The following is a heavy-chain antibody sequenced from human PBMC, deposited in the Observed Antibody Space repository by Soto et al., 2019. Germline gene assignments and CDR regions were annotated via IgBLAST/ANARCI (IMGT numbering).Heavy chain of an antibody. CDR2: IYYSGST. CDR3: ARVGIAAADYYFDY. Sequence: PSETLSLTCTVSGGSISSYYWSWIRQPPGKGLEWIGYIYYSGSTNYNPSLKSRVTISVDMSKNQFSLKLSSVTAADTAVYYCARVGIAAADYYFDYWGQGTLVTVSS. J-gene: IGHJ4*02. D-gene: IGHD6-13*01. V-gene: IGHV4-59*01. CDR1: GGSISSYY.